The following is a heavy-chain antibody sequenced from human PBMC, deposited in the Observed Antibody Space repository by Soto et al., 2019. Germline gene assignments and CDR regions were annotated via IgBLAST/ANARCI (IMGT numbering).Heavy chain of an antibody. CDR2: VNPNNGDT. CDR3: AKVSRKGSAIDFDY. CDR1: GYTFSNYD. J-gene: IGHJ4*02. V-gene: IGHV1-8*01. D-gene: IGHD3-10*01. Sequence: QVQLVQSGAELKKPGASVKVSCKASGYTFSNYDMNWVRQATGQGPEWIGWVNPNNGDTGYAQKFQGRVTLTTDISTTTAYMALTSLRSEDRAIYYCAKVSRKGSAIDFDYWGQGTLITVSS.